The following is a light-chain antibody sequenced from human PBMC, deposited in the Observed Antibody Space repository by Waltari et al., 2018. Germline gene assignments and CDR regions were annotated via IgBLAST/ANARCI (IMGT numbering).Light chain of an antibody. J-gene: IGKJ4*01. CDR3: QQYNSYSLT. V-gene: IGKV1-5*03. CDR1: QSVSSW. Sequence: DIQMTQSPSTLSASVGDRVTITCRASQSVSSWLAWYQQKPGKAPKLLIYKASSLESGVPSRFSGSGSGTEFTLTISSLQPDDFATYYCQQYNSYSLTFGGGTKVEIK. CDR2: KAS.